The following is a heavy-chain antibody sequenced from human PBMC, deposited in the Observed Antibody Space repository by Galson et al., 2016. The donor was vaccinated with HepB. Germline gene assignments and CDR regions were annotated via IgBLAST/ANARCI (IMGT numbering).Heavy chain of an antibody. CDR1: GGSISSGGYF. CDR3: ARVATILETDY. Sequence: TLSLTCIVSGGSISSGGYFWSWIRQPAGKGLEWIGQIYTSGSTNYNPSLKSRVTISLDMSNNQFSLKLRSVTAADTAMYYCARVATILETDYWGQGTLVPVSS. CDR2: IYTSGST. V-gene: IGHV4-61*09. J-gene: IGHJ4*02. D-gene: IGHD5-24*01.